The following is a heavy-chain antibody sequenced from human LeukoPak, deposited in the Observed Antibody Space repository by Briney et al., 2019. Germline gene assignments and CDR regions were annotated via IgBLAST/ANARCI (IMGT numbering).Heavy chain of an antibody. CDR2: IKHDGGDK. CDR3: ARDRDSSGSWEVNFDH. D-gene: IGHD6-13*01. J-gene: IGHJ4*02. Sequence: GGSLRLSCTASGFTFNDYYMSWIRQAPGKGLEWVATIKHDGGDKFYVDSVKGRFTISRDDAKDSLFLQMNSLRAEDTAVYYCARDRDSSGSWEVNFDHWGQGTLVTVSS. V-gene: IGHV3-7*03. CDR1: GFTFNDYY.